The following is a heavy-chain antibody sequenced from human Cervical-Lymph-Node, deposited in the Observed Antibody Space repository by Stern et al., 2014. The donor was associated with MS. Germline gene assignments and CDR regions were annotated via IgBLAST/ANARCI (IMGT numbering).Heavy chain of an antibody. V-gene: IGHV3-30*04. CDR1: GFTFSDHA. CDR2: ISFAGNTE. CDR3: ARETIDFTSSWYDY. Sequence: MQLVESGGGMVQPGRSLRLSCATSGFTFSDHAMHWVRQAPGKGLEWVAIISFAGNTEYNADSVKGRFTIFRDNSKNTVFLQMNSLRPEDTAVYYCARETIDFTSSWYDYWGQGTLVTVSS. J-gene: IGHJ4*02. D-gene: IGHD6-13*01.